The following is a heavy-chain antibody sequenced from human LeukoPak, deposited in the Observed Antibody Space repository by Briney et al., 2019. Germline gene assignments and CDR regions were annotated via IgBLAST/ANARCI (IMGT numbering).Heavy chain of an antibody. J-gene: IGHJ4*02. V-gene: IGHV3-23*01. D-gene: IGHD3-10*01. Sequence: PGGSLRLSCAASGFTFTGYGMSWVRQAPGKGLEWVSTISGSDGSTCYADSVKGRFTISRDNSKNTLYMQMNSLRAEDTAVYYCAKDRVVRGIMGRFDFWGQGTLVTVSS. CDR3: AKDRVVRGIMGRFDF. CDR1: GFTFTGYG. CDR2: ISGSDGST.